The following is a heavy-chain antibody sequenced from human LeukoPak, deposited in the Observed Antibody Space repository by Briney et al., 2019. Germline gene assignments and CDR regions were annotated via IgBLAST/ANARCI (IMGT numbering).Heavy chain of an antibody. V-gene: IGHV1-69*05. D-gene: IGHD3-22*01. J-gene: IGHJ4*02. CDR1: GGTFSSYA. CDR2: IIPIFGTA. Sequence: SVKVSCKASGGTFSSYAISWVRQAPGQGLEWMGRIIPIFGTANYAQKFQGRVTMTRDTSTSTVYMELSSLRSEDTAVYYCARDHFASQPREVPRDYYDSSGYYYVWPSFDYWGQGTLVTVSS. CDR3: ARDHFASQPREVPRDYYDSSGYYYVWPSFDY.